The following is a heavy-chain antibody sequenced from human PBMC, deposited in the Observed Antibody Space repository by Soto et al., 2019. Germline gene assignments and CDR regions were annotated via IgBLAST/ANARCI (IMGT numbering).Heavy chain of an antibody. D-gene: IGHD3-9*01. CDR1: VGSISVYY. J-gene: IGHJ4*02. V-gene: IGHV4-59*01. CDR2: IYDSGSP. Sequence: PSEILSVTCTLSVGSISVYYWSWIRQSPGQGLEWIGYIYDSGSPYYNPSLKTRVTISADTSKNQISLKLTSATAADTAFYFCARGVGSSPPRYWGRGTMVTVSS. CDR3: ARGVGSSPPRY.